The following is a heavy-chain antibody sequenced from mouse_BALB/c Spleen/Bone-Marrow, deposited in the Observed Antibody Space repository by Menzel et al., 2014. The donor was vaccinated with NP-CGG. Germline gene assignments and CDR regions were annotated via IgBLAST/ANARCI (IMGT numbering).Heavy chain of an antibody. V-gene: IGHV5-9-1*01. CDR1: GFTFSGYA. Sequence: DVKLVESGGGLVKPGGSLKLSCAAPGFTFSGYAMSWVRQSPEKRLEWVATISSGGSYIHYPDSVKGRFTISRDNAKNTLYLQMSSLRSEDTAIYYCARPDPWFAYWGQGTLVTVSA. CDR3: ARPDPWFAY. J-gene: IGHJ3*01. CDR2: ISSGGSYI.